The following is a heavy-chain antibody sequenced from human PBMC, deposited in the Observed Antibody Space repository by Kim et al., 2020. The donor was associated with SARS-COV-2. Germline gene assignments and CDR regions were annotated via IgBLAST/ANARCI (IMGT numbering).Heavy chain of an antibody. Sequence: GGSLRLSCAASGFTFDDYAMHWVRQAPGKGLEWVSGISWNSGSIGYADSVKGRFTISRDNAKNSLYLQMNSLRAEDTALYYCAKDVRNRARVGYGMDVWGQGTTVTVSS. J-gene: IGHJ6*02. CDR2: ISWNSGSI. V-gene: IGHV3-9*01. CDR1: GFTFDDYA. D-gene: IGHD6-6*01. CDR3: AKDVRNRARVGYGMDV.